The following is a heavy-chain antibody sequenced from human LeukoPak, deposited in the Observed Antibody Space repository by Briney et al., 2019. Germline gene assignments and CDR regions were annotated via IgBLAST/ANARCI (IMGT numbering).Heavy chain of an antibody. D-gene: IGHD2-2*01. CDR2: MNPNSGNT. CDR1: GYTFISYD. Sequence: ASVKVSCTVSGYTFISYDINWVRQVTGQGLEWMGWMNPNSGNTGYAQKFQGRVTMTRSTSISTAYMELSSLTSEDTAVYYCARGYCSTTSCWYSDFWGQGTLVTVSS. CDR3: ARGYCSTTSCWYSDF. V-gene: IGHV1-8*01. J-gene: IGHJ4*02.